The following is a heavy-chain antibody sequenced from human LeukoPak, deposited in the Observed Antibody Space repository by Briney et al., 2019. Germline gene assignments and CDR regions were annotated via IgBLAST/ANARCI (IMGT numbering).Heavy chain of an antibody. Sequence: GASVKVSCKASGYTFTSYGISWVRQAPGQGLEWMGWISAYNGNTNYAQKLQGRVTMTTDTSTSTAYMELRSLRSDDTAVYYCARDGSVVVPAAIPSYYGMDVWGQGTTVTVSS. J-gene: IGHJ6*02. CDR1: GYTFTSYG. CDR3: ARDGSVVVPAAIPSYYGMDV. D-gene: IGHD2-2*01. V-gene: IGHV1-18*01. CDR2: ISAYNGNT.